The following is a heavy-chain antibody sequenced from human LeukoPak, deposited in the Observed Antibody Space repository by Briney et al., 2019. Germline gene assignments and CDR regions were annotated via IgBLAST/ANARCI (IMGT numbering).Heavy chain of an antibody. CDR2: IYPGDSDT. CDR3: GRHVRSIAAAGTALDY. V-gene: IGHV5-51*01. J-gene: IGHJ4*02. CDR1: GYSFTSYW. Sequence: GESLKISCKGSGYSFTSYWIGWVRQMPGKGLEWMGIIYPGDSDTRYSPPFQGQVTISADKSISTAYLQWSSLKASDTAMYYCGRHVRSIAAAGTALDYWGQGTLVTVSS. D-gene: IGHD6-13*01.